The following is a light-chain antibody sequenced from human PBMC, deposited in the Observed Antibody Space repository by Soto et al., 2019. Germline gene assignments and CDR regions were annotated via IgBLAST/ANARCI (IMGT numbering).Light chain of an antibody. Sequence: QSVLTQPPSASGTPGQRVTISCSGSSSNIGSNTVNWYQQLPGTAPKLRIYSNNQRPSGVPDRFSGSKSGTSASLAISGLQSEDEADYYCAAWDDSLNVFYVFGTGTKVTVL. V-gene: IGLV1-44*01. J-gene: IGLJ1*01. CDR3: AAWDDSLNVFYV. CDR1: SSNIGSNT. CDR2: SNN.